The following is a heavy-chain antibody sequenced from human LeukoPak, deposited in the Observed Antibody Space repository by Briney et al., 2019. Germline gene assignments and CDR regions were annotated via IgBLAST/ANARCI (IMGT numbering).Heavy chain of an antibody. CDR3: ARVGGGGGDYYYYGMDV. CDR2: IWYDGSNK. Sequence: PGRSLRLSCAASGFTFSSYGMHWVRQAPGKGLEWVAVIWYDGSNKYYADSVKGRFTISRDSSKNTLYLQMNSLRAEDTAVYYCARVGGGGGDYYYYGMDVWGKGTTVTVSS. D-gene: IGHD3-16*01. J-gene: IGHJ6*04. V-gene: IGHV3-33*01. CDR1: GFTFSSYG.